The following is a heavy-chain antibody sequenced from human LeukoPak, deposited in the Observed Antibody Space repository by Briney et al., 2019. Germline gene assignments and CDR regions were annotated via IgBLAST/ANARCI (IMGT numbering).Heavy chain of an antibody. CDR1: GFTFSSSD. Sequence: GGSLRLSCAASGFTFSSSDMHWVRQAPGKGLEWVAFIRYDGNNKYYADSVKGRLTITRDNSENTLYLQMNSLRAADTAVYYCAKGYRNHLLILLDSWGQGTLVTVSS. J-gene: IGHJ5*01. CDR2: IRYDGNNK. V-gene: IGHV3-30*02. D-gene: IGHD3-16*01. CDR3: AKGYRNHLLILLDS.